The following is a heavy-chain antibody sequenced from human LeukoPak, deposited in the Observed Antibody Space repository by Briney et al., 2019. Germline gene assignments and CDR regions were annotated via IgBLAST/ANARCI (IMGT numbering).Heavy chain of an antibody. CDR3: AVKLRFLEWGYNQRFDY. CDR1: GYTFTGYY. J-gene: IGHJ4*02. D-gene: IGHD3-3*01. V-gene: IGHV1-2*02. Sequence: ASVKVSCKASGYTFTGYYMHWVRQAPGQGLEWMGWINPNSGGTNYAQKFQGRVTMTRDTSISTAYMELSRLRSGDTAVYYCAVKLRFLEWGYNQRFDYWGQGTLVTVSS. CDR2: INPNSGGT.